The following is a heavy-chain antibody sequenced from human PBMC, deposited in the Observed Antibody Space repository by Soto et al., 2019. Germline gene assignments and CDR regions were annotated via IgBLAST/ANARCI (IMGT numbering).Heavy chain of an antibody. Sequence: PGGSLRLCCAASGFTFDDYAMHWVRQAPGKGLEWVSGISWNSGSIGYADSVKGRFIISRDNAKNSLYLQMNSLRTEDTALYYCAKARGTYGGKLTFDYWGQGT. CDR3: AKARGTYGGKLTFDY. V-gene: IGHV3-9*01. CDR1: GFTFDDYA. D-gene: IGHD2-21*01. J-gene: IGHJ4*02. CDR2: ISWNSGSI.